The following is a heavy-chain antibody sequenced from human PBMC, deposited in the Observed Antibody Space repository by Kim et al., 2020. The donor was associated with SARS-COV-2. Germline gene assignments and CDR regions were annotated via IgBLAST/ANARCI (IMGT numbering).Heavy chain of an antibody. Sequence: PYTNPSLKGRVTITVDTSKNQFSLKLSSVTAADTAVYYCARHSGDYVDYWGQGTLVTVSS. J-gene: IGHJ4*02. CDR3: ARHSGDYVDY. CDR2: P. V-gene: IGHV4-39*01. D-gene: IGHD4-17*01.